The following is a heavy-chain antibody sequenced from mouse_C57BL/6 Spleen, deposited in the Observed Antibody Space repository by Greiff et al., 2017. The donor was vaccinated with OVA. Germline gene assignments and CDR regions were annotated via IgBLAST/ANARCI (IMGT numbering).Heavy chain of an antibody. J-gene: IGHJ1*03. V-gene: IGHV1-69*01. CDR3: ARWEVSWYFDV. CDR1: GYTFTSYW. CDR2: IDPSDSYT. D-gene: IGHD2-10*02. Sequence: VQLQQPGAELVMPGASVKLSCKASGYTFTSYWMHWVKQRPGQGLEWIGEIDPSDSYTNYNQKFKGKSTLTVDKSSSTAYMQLSSLTSEDSAVYYCARWEVSWYFDVWGTGTTVTVSS.